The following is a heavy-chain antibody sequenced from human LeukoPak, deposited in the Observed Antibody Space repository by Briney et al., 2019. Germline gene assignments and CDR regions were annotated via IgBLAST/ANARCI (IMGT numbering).Heavy chain of an antibody. V-gene: IGHV4-39*07. CDR2: IYYSGTT. J-gene: IGHJ3*02. CDR3: AREGLTRSYYGSGSYWGDDAFDI. Sequence: SETLSLTCTVSGGSISSSSYYWGWIRQPPGKGLEWIGSIYYSGTTYYNPSLKSRVTISVDTSKNQFSLKLSSVTAADTAVYYCAREGLTRSYYGSGSYWGDDAFDIWGQGTMVTVSS. D-gene: IGHD3-10*01. CDR1: GGSISSSSYY.